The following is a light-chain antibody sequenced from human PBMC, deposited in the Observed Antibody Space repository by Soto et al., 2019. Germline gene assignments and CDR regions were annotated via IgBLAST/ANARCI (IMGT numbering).Light chain of an antibody. CDR1: SNEVGSYYP. V-gene: IGLV2-23*01. J-gene: IGLJ1*01. CDR3: CSYAGRTTPYV. CDR2: EDI. Sequence: QSVLAQPASVSGSPGQSITISCSGTSNEVGSYYPVSWYQHHPGRAPQLIIYEDIKRPSGVFDRFSASMSGNTASLTISGLQADDEADYFCCSYAGRTTPYVFGTGTKVTVL.